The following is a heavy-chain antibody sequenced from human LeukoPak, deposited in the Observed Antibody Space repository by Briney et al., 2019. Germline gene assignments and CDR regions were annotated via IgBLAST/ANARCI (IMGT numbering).Heavy chain of an antibody. D-gene: IGHD3-16*01. CDR2: IDSSSRTT. Sequence: PGGSLRLSCAASGFTFSAHSMNWVRQAPGKGLEWVSFIDSSSRTTFCADSVKGRFTISRDNAKNSLFLQMNSLRAEDTAVYYCARRVPSQVITDYFDYWGQGTLVTVSS. CDR1: GFTFSAHS. J-gene: IGHJ4*02. V-gene: IGHV3-48*04. CDR3: ARRVPSQVITDYFDY.